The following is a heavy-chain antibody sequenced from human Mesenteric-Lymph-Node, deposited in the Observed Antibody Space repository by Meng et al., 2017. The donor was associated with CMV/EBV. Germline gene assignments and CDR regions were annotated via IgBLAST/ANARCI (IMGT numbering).Heavy chain of an antibody. V-gene: IGHV4-34*01. Sequence: VQCHQWGAVLLKPSETLSVTCAVDGGSFSGYYWNWIRQSPEKGLEWIGEINHSGSTTYNPSFTSRIIISVDTSTNQISLNMSSVTAADTAVYYCARGSSYDILTGYFDYWGQGALVTVSS. CDR2: INHSGST. D-gene: IGHD3-9*01. CDR3: ARGSSYDILTGYFDY. J-gene: IGHJ4*02. CDR1: GGSFSGYY.